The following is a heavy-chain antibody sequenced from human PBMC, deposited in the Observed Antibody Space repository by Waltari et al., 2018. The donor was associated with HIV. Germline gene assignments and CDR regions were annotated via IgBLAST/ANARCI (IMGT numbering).Heavy chain of an antibody. V-gene: IGHV4-39*02. Sequence: QLQLQESGPGLVKPSETLSLTCTVSGGSISSSSYYWGWIRQPPGKGLEWIGSIYYSGSTYCNPSLKSRVTISVDTSKNQFSLKLSSVTAADTAVYYCATDYGDYSNWFDPWGQGTLVTVSS. CDR2: IYYSGST. CDR3: ATDYGDYSNWFDP. CDR1: GGSISSSSYY. D-gene: IGHD4-17*01. J-gene: IGHJ5*02.